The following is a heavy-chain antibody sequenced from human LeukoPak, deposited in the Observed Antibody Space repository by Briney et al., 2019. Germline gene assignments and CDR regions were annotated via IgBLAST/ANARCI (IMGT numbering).Heavy chain of an antibody. Sequence: GGSLRLSCAASGFXFSSYSMNWVRQAPGKGLEWVSSISSSSSYIYYADSVKGRFTISRDNAKNSLYLQMNSLRAEDTAVYYCARGGYCSSTSCHTDYWGQGTLVTVSS. CDR3: ARGGYCSSTSCHTDY. CDR2: ISSSSSYI. D-gene: IGHD2-2*01. V-gene: IGHV3-21*01. CDR1: GFXFSSYS. J-gene: IGHJ4*02.